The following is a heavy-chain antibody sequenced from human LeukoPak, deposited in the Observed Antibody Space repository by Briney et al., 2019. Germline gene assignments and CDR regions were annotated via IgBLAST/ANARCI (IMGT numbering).Heavy chain of an antibody. CDR1: GGSFSGYY. V-gene: IGHV4-34*01. Sequence: SETLSLTCAVYGGSFSGYYWSWIRQPPGKGLEWIGEINHSGSTNYNPSPKSRVTISVDTSNNQVSLKLSTVIAADTALVFLLRVSYGDYGDYWGQGTLVTVSS. J-gene: IGHJ4*02. D-gene: IGHD4-17*01. CDR3: LRVSYGDYGDY. CDR2: INHSGST.